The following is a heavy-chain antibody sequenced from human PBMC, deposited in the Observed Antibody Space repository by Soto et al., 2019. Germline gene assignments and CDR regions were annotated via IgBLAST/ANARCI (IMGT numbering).Heavy chain of an antibody. CDR1: GFSFSSHS. V-gene: IGHV3-21*04. Sequence: GGSLRLSCAASGFSFSSHSMNWFRQAPGRGLEWVSSMSSSGTYIYYTDSVKGRFAISRDNSKNTLYLQMSGLRAEDTAVYFCAKETNDWNFIRPFDWWGQGTLVTVSS. D-gene: IGHD1-7*01. CDR3: AKETNDWNFIRPFDW. CDR2: MSSSGTYI. J-gene: IGHJ4*02.